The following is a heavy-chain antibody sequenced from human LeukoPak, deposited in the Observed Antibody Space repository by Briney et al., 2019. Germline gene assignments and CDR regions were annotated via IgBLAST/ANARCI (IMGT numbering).Heavy chain of an antibody. V-gene: IGHV1-8*02. CDR2: MNPNSGNT. CDR3: ARGWGSSSPFTD. J-gene: IGHJ4*02. D-gene: IGHD6-13*01. CDR1: GGTFSSYA. Sequence: ASVKVSCKASGGTFSSYAISWVRQAPGQGLEWMGWMNPNSGNTGYAQKFQGRVTMTRNTSISTAYMELSSLRSEDTAVYYCARGWGSSSPFTDWGQGTLVTVSS.